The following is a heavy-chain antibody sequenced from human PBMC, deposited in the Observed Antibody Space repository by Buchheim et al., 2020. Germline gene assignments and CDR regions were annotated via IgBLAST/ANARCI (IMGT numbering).Heavy chain of an antibody. CDR1: GFTFSSYW. CDR3: ASGQEGLVEYYFDY. D-gene: IGHD6-19*01. Sequence: EVQLVESGGGLVQPGGSLRLSCVASGFTFSSYWMSWVRQAPGKGLEWVANIKDDGSEKYYVDSVKGRFTISRDNAKNSLSLQMSSLRAEDTAVYYCASGQEGLVEYYFDYWGQGTL. CDR2: IKDDGSEK. J-gene: IGHJ4*02. V-gene: IGHV3-7*01.